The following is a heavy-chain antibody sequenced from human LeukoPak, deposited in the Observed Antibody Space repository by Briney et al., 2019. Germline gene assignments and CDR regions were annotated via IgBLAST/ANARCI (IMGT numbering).Heavy chain of an antibody. CDR3: ARGRYSSGWTGLDY. Sequence: SETLSLTCTVSGVSVSSSSYYWGWIRQPPGKGLEWIGEINHSGSTNYNPSLKSRVTISVDTSKNQFSLKLSSVTAADTAVYYCARGRYSSGWTGLDYWGQGTLVTVSS. D-gene: IGHD6-19*01. CDR1: GVSVSSSSYY. V-gene: IGHV4-39*07. CDR2: INHSGST. J-gene: IGHJ4*02.